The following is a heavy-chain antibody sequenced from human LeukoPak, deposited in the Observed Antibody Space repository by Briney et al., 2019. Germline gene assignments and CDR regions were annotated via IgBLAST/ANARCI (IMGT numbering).Heavy chain of an antibody. CDR1: GYTFTSYD. D-gene: IGHD5-18*01. V-gene: IGHV1-8*03. J-gene: IGHJ3*02. CDR3: ASLTATHARSDAFDI. CDR2: MNPKSGNT. Sequence: ASVKVSCKASGYTFTSYDINWVGQATGKGGEGMGWMNPKSGNTGYAQKFQGRGTITRNTSISTAYMELSSLRSEDTAVYYCASLTATHARSDAFDIWGQGTMVTVSS.